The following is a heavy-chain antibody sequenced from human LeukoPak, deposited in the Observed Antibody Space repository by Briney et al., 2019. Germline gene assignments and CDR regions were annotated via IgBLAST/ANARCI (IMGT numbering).Heavy chain of an antibody. CDR3: ALLGGYYDSSGYYFRGYFDY. Sequence: GASVKVSCKASGYTFTGYYMHWVRQAPGQGLEWMGWINPNSGGTNYAQKFQGRVTMTRDTSISTAYMGLSRLRSDDTAVYYCALLGGYYDSSGYYFRGYFDYWGQGTLVTVSS. V-gene: IGHV1-2*02. D-gene: IGHD3-22*01. J-gene: IGHJ4*02. CDR2: INPNSGGT. CDR1: GYTFTGYY.